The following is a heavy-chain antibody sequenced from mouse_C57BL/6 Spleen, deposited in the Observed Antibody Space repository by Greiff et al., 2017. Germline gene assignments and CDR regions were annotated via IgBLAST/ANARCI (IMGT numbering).Heavy chain of an antibody. J-gene: IGHJ2*01. CDR1: GYTFTSYW. CDR3: ARSYYSTYFDY. Sequence: QVQLQQPGAELVMPGASVKLSCKASGYTFTSYWMHWVKQRPGQGLEWIGEIDPSDSYTNYNQKFKGKSTLTVDKSSSTAYMQRSSLTSEDSAVYYCARSYYSTYFDYWGQGTTLTVSS. CDR2: IDPSDSYT. V-gene: IGHV1-69*01. D-gene: IGHD2-5*01.